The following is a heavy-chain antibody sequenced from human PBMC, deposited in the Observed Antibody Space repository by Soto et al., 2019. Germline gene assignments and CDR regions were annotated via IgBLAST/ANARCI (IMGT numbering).Heavy chain of an antibody. CDR2: IKHDGSEK. CDR3: VRDRSGSYLEGFDY. J-gene: IGHJ4*02. CDR1: GFTFSSYW. D-gene: IGHD1-26*01. V-gene: IGHV3-7*01. Sequence: EVQLVESGGGLVHLGGSRRLSCAASGFTFSSYWMTWVRQAPGKGLEWVANIKHDGSEKYYVDSVKGRFTISRDNGRNSVFLEMKSLRAEDTAVYYWVRDRSGSYLEGFDYWGQGTLVTVSS.